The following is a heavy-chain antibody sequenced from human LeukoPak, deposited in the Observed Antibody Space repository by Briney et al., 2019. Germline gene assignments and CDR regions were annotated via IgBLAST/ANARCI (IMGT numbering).Heavy chain of an antibody. CDR3: AKDLGSSWTNWFDP. V-gene: IGHV3-23*01. Sequence: GGSLRLSCAASGFTFTNYAMTWVRQAPGKGLEWVAATVGIGPDTYHADSVKGRFTISRDNSKNILYLQMNSLRAEDTAVYYCAKDLGSSWTNWFDPWGQGTLVTVSS. CDR2: TVGIGPDT. J-gene: IGHJ5*02. D-gene: IGHD6-13*01. CDR1: GFTFTNYA.